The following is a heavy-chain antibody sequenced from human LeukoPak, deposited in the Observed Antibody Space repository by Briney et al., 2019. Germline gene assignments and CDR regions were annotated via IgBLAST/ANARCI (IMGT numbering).Heavy chain of an antibody. V-gene: IGHV3-72*01. CDR3: TRALSDSSGYYYEDY. D-gene: IGHD3-22*01. J-gene: IGHJ4*02. CDR2: SRNRPNGYTT. CDR1: GFTFSDHY. Sequence: GGSLRHSCAASGFTFSDHYMDWFRQAPGEGLEWVGRSRNRPNGYTTEYAASVKGRFTISRDDSKNSLYLQMNSLKTEDTAVYLCTRALSDSSGYYYEDYWGQGTLVTVSS.